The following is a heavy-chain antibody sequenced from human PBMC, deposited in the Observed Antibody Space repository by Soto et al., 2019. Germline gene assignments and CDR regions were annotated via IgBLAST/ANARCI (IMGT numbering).Heavy chain of an antibody. V-gene: IGHV1-3*01. D-gene: IGHD3-3*01. Sequence: QVQLVQSGAEVKKPGASVKISCKASGYTLNTYDLHWVRQAPGQSLEWMGRITAANDDTKYSQKLQGRVTIRWDTSANRGYLVMDGLRSEDTAVYYCAWTVRWNGLEYVLDVWGQGTTVSV. CDR3: AWTVRWNGLEYVLDV. CDR1: GYTLNTYD. CDR2: ITAANDDT. J-gene: IGHJ6*02.